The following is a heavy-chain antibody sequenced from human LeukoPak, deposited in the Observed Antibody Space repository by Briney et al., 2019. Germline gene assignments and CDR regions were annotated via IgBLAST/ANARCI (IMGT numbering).Heavy chain of an antibody. D-gene: IGHD3-9*01. CDR2: IYSSGST. Sequence: KSSETLSPTCTVSGGSMTYYYWSWIRQPPRKGLEWIGFIYSSGSTTYNPSLASRVTISVDTSKKQFSLKLSSVTAADTAVYYCARRRGSDISRLYYYYMDVWGKGTTVTVSS. CDR3: ARRRGSDISRLYYYYMDV. J-gene: IGHJ6*03. CDR1: GGSMTYYY. V-gene: IGHV4-59*08.